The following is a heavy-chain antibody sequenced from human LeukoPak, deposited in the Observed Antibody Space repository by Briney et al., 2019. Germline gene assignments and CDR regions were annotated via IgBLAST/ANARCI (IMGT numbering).Heavy chain of an antibody. D-gene: IGHD2-21*01. CDR3: ARDCGGDCYSEY. V-gene: IGHV4-38-2*02. Sequence: PSETLSLTCAVSGYSISSGYYWGWIRQPPGKGLEWIGSIYHSGSTYYNPSLKSRVTISVDTSKNQFSLKLSSVTAADTAVYYCARDCGGDCYSEYWGQGTLVTVSS. CDR2: IYHSGST. J-gene: IGHJ4*02. CDR1: GYSISSGYY.